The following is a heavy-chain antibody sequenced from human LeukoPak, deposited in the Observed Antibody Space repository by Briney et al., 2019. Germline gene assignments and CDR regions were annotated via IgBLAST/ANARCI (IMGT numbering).Heavy chain of an antibody. CDR3: AREGIGFDY. CDR2: IYHSGST. D-gene: IGHD6-13*01. V-gene: IGHV4-30-2*01. J-gene: IGHJ4*02. Sequence: SQTLSLTCAVSGGSISSGGYSWRWIRQPPGKGLAWIGYIYHSGSTYYNPSLKSRGTISVDRSKNQFSLKLSSVTAADTAVYYCAREGIGFDYWGQGTLVTVSS. CDR1: GGSISSGGYS.